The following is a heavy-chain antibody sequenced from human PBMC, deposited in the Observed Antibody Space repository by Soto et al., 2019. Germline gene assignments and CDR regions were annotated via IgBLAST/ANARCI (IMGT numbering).Heavy chain of an antibody. CDR3: ALRGSGIVNIDY. J-gene: IGHJ4*02. CDR2: IPHSGST. V-gene: IGHV4-59*04. CDR1: GGSISSYY. D-gene: IGHD3-10*01. Sequence: TSETLSLTCTVSGGSISSYYWSWIRQPPGKGLEWIGEIPHSGSTNYNPSLKSRVTISVDTSKNQFSLKLSSVTVADTAVYYCALRGSGIVNIDYWGQGTLVTVSS.